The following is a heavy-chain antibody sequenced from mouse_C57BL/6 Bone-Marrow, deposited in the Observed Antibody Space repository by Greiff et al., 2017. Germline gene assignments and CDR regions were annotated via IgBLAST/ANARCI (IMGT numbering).Heavy chain of an antibody. Sequence: VQLQQSGAELARPGASVKLSCKASGYTFTSYGISWVKQRTGQGLEWIGEIYPRSGNTYYNEKFKGKATLTADKSSSTAYMELRSLTSEDSAGYFCARLGVYAMDYWGQGTSVTVSS. CDR2: IYPRSGNT. CDR1: GYTFTSYG. CDR3: ARLGVYAMDY. V-gene: IGHV1-81*01. J-gene: IGHJ4*01.